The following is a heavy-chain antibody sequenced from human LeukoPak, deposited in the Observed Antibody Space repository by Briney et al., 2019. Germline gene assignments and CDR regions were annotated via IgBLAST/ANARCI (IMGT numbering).Heavy chain of an antibody. CDR1: GFTFSSYS. D-gene: IGHD3-22*01. CDR2: ISSSSSYI. CDR3: TTNYYDSSGYYDAFDV. V-gene: IGHV3-21*03. Sequence: GGSLRLSCAASGFTFSSYSMNWVRQAPGKGLEWVSSISSSSSYIYYADSVKGRFTISRDNAKNSLYLQMNSLKTEDTAVYYCTTNYYDSSGYYDAFDVWGQGTMVTVSS. J-gene: IGHJ3*01.